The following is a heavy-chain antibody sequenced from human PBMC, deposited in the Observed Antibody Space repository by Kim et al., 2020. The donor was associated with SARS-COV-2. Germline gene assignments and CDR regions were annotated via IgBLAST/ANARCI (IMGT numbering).Heavy chain of an antibody. V-gene: IGHV3-23*01. J-gene: IGHJ4*02. D-gene: IGHD4-17*01. CDR3: AKDYLLYGDYLGPFDY. Sequence: SVKGRFTISRDNSKNTLYLQMNSLRAEDTAVYYCAKDYLLYGDYLGPFDYWGQGTLVTVSS.